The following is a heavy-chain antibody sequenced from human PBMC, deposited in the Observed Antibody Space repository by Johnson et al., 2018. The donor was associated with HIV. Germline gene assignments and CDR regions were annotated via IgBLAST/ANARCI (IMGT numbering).Heavy chain of an antibody. D-gene: IGHD1-26*01. CDR2: ISGSGDST. V-gene: IGHV3-23*04. CDR3: AKDIGGATDAFDI. CDR1: GFTVSSYY. J-gene: IGHJ3*02. Sequence: VQLVESVGGLVQPGGSLRLSCAASGFTVSSYYMSWVRQAPGKGLEWVSGISGSGDSTYYADSVKGRFTISRDNSKNTLYLQMNSLRAEDTAVYYCAKDIGGATDAFDIWGQGTMVTVSS.